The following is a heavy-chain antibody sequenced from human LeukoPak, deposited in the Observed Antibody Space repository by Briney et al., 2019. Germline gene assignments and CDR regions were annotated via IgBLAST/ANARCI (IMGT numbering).Heavy chain of an antibody. Sequence: PGGSLRLSCVASAFTFRTYSMHWVRQAPGKGLEWVSSISGSTSYIYYADSVRGRFTISRDNAKNSLYLQMNSLRDEDTAVYYCAKNYYGDYYFDYWGQGTLVTVSS. CDR1: AFTFRTYS. D-gene: IGHD4-17*01. CDR3: AKNYYGDYYFDY. V-gene: IGHV3-21*01. J-gene: IGHJ4*02. CDR2: ISGSTSYI.